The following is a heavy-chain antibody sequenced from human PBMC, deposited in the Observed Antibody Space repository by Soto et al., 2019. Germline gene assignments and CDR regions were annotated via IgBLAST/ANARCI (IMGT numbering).Heavy chain of an antibody. J-gene: IGHJ3*01. CDR1: GFTFSSYS. V-gene: IGHV3-48*01. Sequence: PGGSLRLSCAASGFTFSSYSINWVRQAPGKGLEWVSYISTSGSTIYYADSVKGRFTISRDNAKNSLYLQMNSLRAEDTAVYYYARDQLYYNDISGRPLNAFDVWGQGTMVTVSS. CDR3: ARDQLYYNDISGRPLNAFDV. CDR2: ISTSGSTI. D-gene: IGHD3-22*01.